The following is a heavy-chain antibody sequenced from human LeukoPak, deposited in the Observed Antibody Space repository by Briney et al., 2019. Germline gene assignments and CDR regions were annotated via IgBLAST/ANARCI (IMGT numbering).Heavy chain of an antibody. CDR2: ISSSSTTK. Sequence: PGGSLRFSCAASGFIFSGYSMNWVRQAPGKGLEWVSYISSSSTTKHYADSVKGRFTISRDSAKNSLYLQMNSLRAEDTAVYYCARSGICSGGSCDSDYWGQGTLVTVSS. CDR3: ARSGICSGGSCDSDY. V-gene: IGHV3-48*01. D-gene: IGHD2-15*01. CDR1: GFIFSGYS. J-gene: IGHJ4*02.